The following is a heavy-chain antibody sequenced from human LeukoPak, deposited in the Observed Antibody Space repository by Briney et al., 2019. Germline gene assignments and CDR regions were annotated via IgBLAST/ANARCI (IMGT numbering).Heavy chain of an antibody. Sequence: GGSLRLSCGASGFTFSTYGMHWVRQAPGKGLEWVAVISHDGSDKHYADSVKGQFSISRDNSKNTLYLQTNSLRGEDTAVYYCAKDLSGGWSLDYWGQGTLVTVSS. V-gene: IGHV3-30*18. CDR3: AKDLSGGWSLDY. CDR2: ISHDGSDK. D-gene: IGHD6-19*01. J-gene: IGHJ4*02. CDR1: GFTFSTYG.